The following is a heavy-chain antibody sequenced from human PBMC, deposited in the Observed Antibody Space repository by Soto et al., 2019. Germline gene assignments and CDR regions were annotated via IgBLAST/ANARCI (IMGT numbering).Heavy chain of an antibody. D-gene: IGHD3-3*01. V-gene: IGHV4-34*01. CDR2: INHSGST. J-gene: IGHJ4*02. Sequence: SETLSLTCAVYGGSFSGYYWSWIRQPPGKGLEWIGEINHSGSTNYNPSLKSRVTTSVDTSKNQFSLKLSSVTAADTAVYYCARLGATYYDFWSGYYPFDYWGQGILVTVSS. CDR3: ARLGATYYDFWSGYYPFDY. CDR1: GGSFSGYY.